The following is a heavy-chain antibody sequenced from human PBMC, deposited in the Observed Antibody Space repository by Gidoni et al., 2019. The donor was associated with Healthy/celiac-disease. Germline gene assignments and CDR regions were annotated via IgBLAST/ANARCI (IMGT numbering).Heavy chain of an antibody. D-gene: IGHD5-12*01. Sequence: QVQLVQSGAEVMKPGASVKVSCKAAGYTLTSYGISGVRQAQGQGLEWMGWIRAYNCNPNSAQNVQGRVTMTTDTSTSKAYMELRSLRSDDTSVYYFAREVEMATLDIWGQGTMVTVSS. J-gene: IGHJ3*02. V-gene: IGHV1-18*01. CDR3: AREVEMATLDI. CDR2: IRAYNCNP. CDR1: GYTLTSYG.